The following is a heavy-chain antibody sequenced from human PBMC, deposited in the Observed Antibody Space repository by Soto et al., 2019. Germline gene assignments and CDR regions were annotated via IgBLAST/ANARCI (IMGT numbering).Heavy chain of an antibody. CDR1: GYTFTSYG. Sequence: QVQLVQSGAEVKKPGASVKVSCKASGYTFTSYGISWVRQAPGQGLEWMGWISAYNGNTNYAQKLQGRVTMTTDTSTSTADMELRSLRSDDTAVYYCARATPLITGTTSDWFDPWGQGTLVTVSS. CDR3: ARATPLITGTTSDWFDP. V-gene: IGHV1-18*01. J-gene: IGHJ5*02. D-gene: IGHD1-7*01. CDR2: ISAYNGNT.